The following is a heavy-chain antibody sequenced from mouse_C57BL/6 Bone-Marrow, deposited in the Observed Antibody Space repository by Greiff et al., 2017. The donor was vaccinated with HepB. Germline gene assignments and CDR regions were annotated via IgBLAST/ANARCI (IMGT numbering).Heavy chain of an antibody. CDR1: GYTFTGYW. D-gene: IGHD1-1*01. V-gene: IGHV1-9*01. CDR2: ILPGSGST. CDR3: AREEMITTVVATEAMDY. Sequence: VKLQESGAELMKPGASVKLSCKATGYTFTGYWIEWVKQRPGHGLEWIGEILPGSGSTNYNEKFKGKATFTADTSSNTAYMQLSSLTTEDSAIYYCAREEMITTVVATEAMDYWGQGTSVTVSS. J-gene: IGHJ4*01.